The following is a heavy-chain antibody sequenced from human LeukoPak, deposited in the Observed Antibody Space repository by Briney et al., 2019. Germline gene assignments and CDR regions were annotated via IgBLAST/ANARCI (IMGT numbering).Heavy chain of an antibody. J-gene: IGHJ4*02. Sequence: PGGSLRLSCAASGFTFSSYWMSWVRQAPGKGLEWVANIKQDGSEKYYVDSVKGRFTISRDNAKNSLYLQMNSLRAEDTAVYYCAGDGLYYYGSGSYQNYWGQGTLVTVSS. CDR3: AGDGLYYYGSGSYQNY. V-gene: IGHV3-7*01. CDR1: GFTFSSYW. D-gene: IGHD3-10*01. CDR2: IKQDGSEK.